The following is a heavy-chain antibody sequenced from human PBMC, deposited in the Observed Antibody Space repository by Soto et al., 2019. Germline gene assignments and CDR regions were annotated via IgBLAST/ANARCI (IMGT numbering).Heavy chain of an antibody. CDR1: GFTFSSYG. V-gene: IGHV3-30*18. CDR2: ISYDGSNK. Sequence: GGSLRLSCAASGFTFSSYGMHWVRQAPGKGLEWVAVISYDGSNKYYADSVKGRFTISRDNSKNTLYLQMNSLRAEGTAVYYCAKDHDSGHNWFDPWGQGTLVTVSS. D-gene: IGHD3-22*01. J-gene: IGHJ5*02. CDR3: AKDHDSGHNWFDP.